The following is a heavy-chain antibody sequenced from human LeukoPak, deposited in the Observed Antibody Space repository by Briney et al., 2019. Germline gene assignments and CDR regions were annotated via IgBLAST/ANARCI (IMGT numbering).Heavy chain of an antibody. V-gene: IGHV4-59*01. Sequence: PETLSLTPTVPGGSICIDYWSWVRQPPRKRLEWIGYIYYSGRTNDNPSLKRRVTISVDTSKYQFCLKLSSVTATDTAVYYCARGARGSYSYWGRGTLVAVSA. D-gene: IGHD1-26*01. CDR3: ARGARGSYSY. CDR2: IYYSGRT. CDR1: GGSICIDY. J-gene: IGHJ4*02.